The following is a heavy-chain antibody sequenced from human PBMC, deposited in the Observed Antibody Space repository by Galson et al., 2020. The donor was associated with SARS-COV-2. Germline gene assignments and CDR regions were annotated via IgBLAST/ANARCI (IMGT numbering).Heavy chain of an antibody. CDR2: IIPIFGTA. V-gene: IGHV1-69*06. CDR1: GGTFSSYA. Sequence: SVKVSCKASGGTFSSYAISWVRQAPGQGLEWMGGIIPIFGTANYAQKFQGRVTITADKSTSTAYMELSSLRSEDTAVYYCARGHETQGPFDYWGQGTLVTVSS. J-gene: IGHJ4*02. CDR3: ARGHETQGPFDY.